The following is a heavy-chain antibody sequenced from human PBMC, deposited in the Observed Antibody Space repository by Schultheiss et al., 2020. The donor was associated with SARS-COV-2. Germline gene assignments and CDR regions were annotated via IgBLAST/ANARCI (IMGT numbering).Heavy chain of an antibody. D-gene: IGHD6-6*01. Sequence: GESLKISCAASGFTFSSYGMHWVRQAPGKGLEWVAVISYDGSNKYYADSVKGRFTISRDNSKNTLYLQMNSLRAEDTAVYYCAKDIEYYWGQGTLVTVSS. V-gene: IGHV3-30*18. CDR1: GFTFSSYG. CDR2: ISYDGSNK. J-gene: IGHJ4*02. CDR3: AKDIEYY.